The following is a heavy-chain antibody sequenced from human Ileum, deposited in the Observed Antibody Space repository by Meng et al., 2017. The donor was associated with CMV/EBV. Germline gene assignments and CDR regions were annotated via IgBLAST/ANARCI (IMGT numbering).Heavy chain of an antibody. D-gene: IGHD7-27*01. J-gene: IGHJ4*02. CDR1: GYTFTDHN. V-gene: IGHV1-18*04. CDR3: ARDVWGFDY. CDR2: ISLGNGQT. Sequence: QVHLLQSGAEVKKPXASXKISCKTSGYTFTDHNIGWVRQAPGQGIEWVGWISLGNGQTVYGHKLQGRVTVTTDTSTNTAYMELRNLRSDDTAMYYCARDVWGFDYWGQGTLVTVYS.